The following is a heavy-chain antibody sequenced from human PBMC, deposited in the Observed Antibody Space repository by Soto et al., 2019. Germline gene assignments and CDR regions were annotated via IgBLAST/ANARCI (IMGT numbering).Heavy chain of an antibody. CDR1: GFTFSSYA. J-gene: IGHJ2*01. CDR3: ARTLHYGGNADWYFDL. D-gene: IGHD4-17*01. CDR2: ISSNGGST. V-gene: IGHV3-64*02. Sequence: EVQLVESGEGLVQPGGSLRLSCAASGFTFSSYAMHWVRQAPGKGLEYVSAISSNGGSTYYADSVKGRFTISRDNSKNTLYLQMGSLRAEDMAVYYCARTLHYGGNADWYFDLWSRGTLVTVSS.